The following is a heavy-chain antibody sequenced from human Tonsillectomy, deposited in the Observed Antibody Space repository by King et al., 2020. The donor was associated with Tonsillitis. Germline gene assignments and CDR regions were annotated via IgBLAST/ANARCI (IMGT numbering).Heavy chain of an antibody. J-gene: IGHJ6*02. CDR2: IIPIFGTA. D-gene: IGHD3-3*01. Sequence: VQLVESGAEVKKPGSSVKVSCKASGGTFSSYAISWVRQAPGQGLEWMGGIIPIFGTANYAQKFQGRVTITADESTSTASMELSSLRSEDTAVYYCAREGGAPFWSGYYDYYYYYGMDVWGQGTTVTVSS. CDR3: AREGGAPFWSGYYDYYYYYGMDV. CDR1: GGTFSSYA. V-gene: IGHV1-69*01.